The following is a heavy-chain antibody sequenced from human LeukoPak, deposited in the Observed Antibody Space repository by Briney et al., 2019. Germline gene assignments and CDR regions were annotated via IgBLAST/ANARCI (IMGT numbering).Heavy chain of an antibody. Sequence: AETLSLTCAVYGWSFSGYYWSWVRQPPGKGLEWIGEINHSGSTNYNPSLKSRVTISVDTSKNQFSLKLSSVTAADTAVYYCARGRLLEWLRPFDYWGQGTLVTVSS. V-gene: IGHV4-34*01. D-gene: IGHD3-3*01. J-gene: IGHJ4*02. CDR3: ARGRLLEWLRPFDY. CDR2: INHSGST. CDR1: GWSFSGYY.